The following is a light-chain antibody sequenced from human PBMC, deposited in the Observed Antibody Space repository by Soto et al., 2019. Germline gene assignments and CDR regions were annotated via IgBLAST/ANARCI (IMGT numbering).Light chain of an antibody. J-gene: IGKJ1*01. Sequence: EIVLTQSPGTLSLSPGERATLSCRASQTVLNNYLTWYQQKPGQAPRRLIFGASIRATGIPDRFSGSGSGTDFTLTISRLEPEDFAVYYCQHYGSSPTTFGQGTKWIS. CDR2: GAS. CDR3: QHYGSSPTT. CDR1: QTVLNNY. V-gene: IGKV3-20*01.